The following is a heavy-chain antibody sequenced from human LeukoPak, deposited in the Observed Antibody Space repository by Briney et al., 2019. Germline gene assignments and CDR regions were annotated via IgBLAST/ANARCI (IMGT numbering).Heavy chain of an antibody. CDR3: ARVQTVDGYYCYGMDV. D-gene: IGHD2-8*01. CDR1: GFTVSSNY. CDR2: IYRGGST. V-gene: IGHV3-53*01. J-gene: IGHJ6*02. Sequence: GGSLRLSRAASGFTVSSNYMSWVRQAPGKGLEWVSVIYRGGSTYYADPVKGRFTISRDNSKNTLYLQMNSLRAEDTAVYYCARVQTVDGYYCYGMDVWGQGTTVTVSS.